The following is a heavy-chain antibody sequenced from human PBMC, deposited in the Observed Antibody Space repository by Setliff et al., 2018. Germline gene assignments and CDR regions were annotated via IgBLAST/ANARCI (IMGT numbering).Heavy chain of an antibody. J-gene: IGHJ6*03. V-gene: IGHV4-4*07. Sequence: SETLSLTCTVSGNSISSDYWSWIRQPAGKGLEWIGRIHTSGNTNYNPSLKSRVTMSVDTSKKQFSLKLSSVTAADTAVYYCARGKSYYYYMDVWGKGTTVTVSS. CDR3: ARGKSYYYYMDV. CDR1: GNSISSDY. CDR2: IHTSGNT.